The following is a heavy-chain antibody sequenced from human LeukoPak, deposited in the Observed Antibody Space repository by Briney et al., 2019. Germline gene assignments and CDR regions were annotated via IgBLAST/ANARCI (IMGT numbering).Heavy chain of an antibody. D-gene: IGHD6-19*01. CDR3: AKDVVVAGLGVRRFYGMDV. V-gene: IGHV3-30*18. CDR2: ISYDGSNK. CDR1: GFTFSSYG. Sequence: GGSLRLSCAASGFTFSSYGMHWVRQAPGKGLEWVAVISYDGSNKYYADSVKGRFTISRDNSKNTLYLQMNSLRAEDTAVYYCAKDVVVAGLGVRRFYGMDVWGQGTTVTVSS. J-gene: IGHJ6*02.